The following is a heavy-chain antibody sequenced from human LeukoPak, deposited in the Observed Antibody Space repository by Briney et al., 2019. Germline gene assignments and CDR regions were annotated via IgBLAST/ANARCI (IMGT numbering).Heavy chain of an antibody. CDR2: INHSGST. CDR1: GGSFSGYF. Sequence: KSSETLSLTCAVYGGSFSGYFWSWIRQPPGKGLEWIGEINHSGSTKYNPSLKDRVTISVDTSKNQFSLRLSSVTAADTAVYYCARAEPWIHQQIDYWGQGTPVSVSS. CDR3: ARAEPWIHQQIDY. J-gene: IGHJ4*02. D-gene: IGHD5-12*01. V-gene: IGHV4-34*01.